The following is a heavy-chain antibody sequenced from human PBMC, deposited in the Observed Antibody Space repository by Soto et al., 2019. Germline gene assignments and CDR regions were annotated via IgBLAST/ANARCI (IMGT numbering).Heavy chain of an antibody. CDR1: GVTFTTYW. V-gene: IGHV3-7*03. CDR3: AREWSPPLAVLDY. D-gene: IGHD1-26*01. CDR2: IKQDGSEK. Sequence: EGTLRLSGSASGVTFTTYWMSGVRQAPGKGLEWVANIKQDGSEKYYVESVRGRFTSSRDNAWNSVSLQMNSLGVEDTAVYFCAREWSPPLAVLDYWGQGVLVILSS. J-gene: IGHJ4*02.